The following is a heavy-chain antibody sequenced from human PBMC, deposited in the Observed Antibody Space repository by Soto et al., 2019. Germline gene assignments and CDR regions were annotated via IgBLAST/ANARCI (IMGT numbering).Heavy chain of an antibody. CDR3: AKGPPGDEWELLSCYFDS. J-gene: IGHJ4*02. CDR1: GFTFSSYA. Sequence: EVQLLESGGGLVQPGGSLRLSCAASGFTFSSYAMSWVRQAPGKGLEWVSAISGGGGSTYYADSVKGRFTISRDNSKNTLYLQMNSLRAEDTAVYYCAKGPPGDEWELLSCYFDSWGQATLVTVSS. V-gene: IGHV3-23*01. CDR2: ISGGGGST. D-gene: IGHD1-26*01.